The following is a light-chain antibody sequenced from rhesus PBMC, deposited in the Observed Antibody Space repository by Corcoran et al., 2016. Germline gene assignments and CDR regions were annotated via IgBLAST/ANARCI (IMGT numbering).Light chain of an antibody. CDR2: KAS. J-gene: IGKJ4*01. Sequence: DIQMTQSPSSLSASVGDTVTITRRASQGISSCLAWYQQKPGKAPKLLFYKASNLQSGVPSRFSGSGSGTEFTLTFSSLQSEDFATYYYQQYSGGPLTFSEGTKVELQ. CDR1: QGISSC. CDR3: QQYSGGPLT. V-gene: IGKV1-22*01.